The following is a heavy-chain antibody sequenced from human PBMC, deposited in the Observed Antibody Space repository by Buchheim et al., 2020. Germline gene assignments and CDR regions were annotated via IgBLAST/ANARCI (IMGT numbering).Heavy chain of an antibody. CDR3: ARDLVGYCSSTSCRTYGMDV. CDR1: GGSISSYY. V-gene: IGHV4-59*01. D-gene: IGHD2-2*01. Sequence: QVQLQESGPGLVKPSETLSLTCTVSGGSISSYYWSWIRQPPGKGLEWIGYIYYSGSTNYNPSPKSRVTISVNTSKNQLSLQLSSETAADTAVYYCARDLVGYCSSTSCRTYGMDVWGQGTT. J-gene: IGHJ6*02. CDR2: IYYSGST.